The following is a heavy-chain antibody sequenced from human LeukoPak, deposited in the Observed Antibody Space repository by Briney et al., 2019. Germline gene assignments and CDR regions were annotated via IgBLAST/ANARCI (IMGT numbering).Heavy chain of an antibody. J-gene: IGHJ6*02. D-gene: IGHD5-18*01. Sequence: SQTLSLTCAISGDSVSSNSAAWNWIRQSPSRGLEWLGRTYYGSKWYNDYAVSVKSRITINPDTSKNQFSLQLNSVTPEDTAVYYCARDSVDTAAGYYYYGMDVWGQGTTVTVSS. CDR3: ARDSVDTAAGYYYYGMDV. V-gene: IGHV6-1*01. CDR2: TYYGSKWYN. CDR1: GDSVSSNSAA.